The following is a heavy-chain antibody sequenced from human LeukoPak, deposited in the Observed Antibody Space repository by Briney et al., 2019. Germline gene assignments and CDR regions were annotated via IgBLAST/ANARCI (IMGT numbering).Heavy chain of an antibody. CDR1: GFTFSSYG. J-gene: IGHJ4*02. D-gene: IGHD5-12*01. CDR3: AKDLSGSGSELFDY. CDR2: ISYDGSNK. Sequence: PGGSLRLSCAASGFTFSSYGMHWVRQAPGKGLEWVAVISYDGSNKYYADSVKGRFTISRDNSKNTLYLQMNSLRAEDAAVYYCAKDLSGSGSELFDYWGQGTLVTVSS. V-gene: IGHV3-30*18.